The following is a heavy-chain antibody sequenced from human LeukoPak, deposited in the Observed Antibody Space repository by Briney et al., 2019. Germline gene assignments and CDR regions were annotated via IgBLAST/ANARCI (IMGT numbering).Heavy chain of an antibody. CDR1: GYTFTNYD. D-gene: IGHD2-8*01. J-gene: IGHJ4*02. CDR2: MNPNNGNT. V-gene: IGHV1-8*01. CDR3: TRSVRNGNIDY. Sequence: ASVKVSCKTSGYTFTNYDINWVRQATGQGLEGMGWMNPNNGNTGYAQKFQGRVTMTRATSISTAYMELSSLTFEDTAVYYCTRSVRNGNIDYWGQGTLVTASS.